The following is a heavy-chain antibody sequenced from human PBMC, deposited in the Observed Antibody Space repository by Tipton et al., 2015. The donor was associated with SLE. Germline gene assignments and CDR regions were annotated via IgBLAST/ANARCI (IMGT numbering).Heavy chain of an antibody. J-gene: IGHJ3*02. CDR1: GFTVSSNY. CDR3: ARAAAPPMAARGAFDI. V-gene: IGHV3-66*02. Sequence: SLRLSCAASGFTVSSNYMSWVRQAPGKGLEWVSVVYSGGITYYADSVKGRFAISRGNSKNTLYLQMNSLRAEDTAVYYCARAAAPPMAARGAFDIWGQGTMVTVSS. CDR2: VYSGGIT. D-gene: IGHD6-6*01.